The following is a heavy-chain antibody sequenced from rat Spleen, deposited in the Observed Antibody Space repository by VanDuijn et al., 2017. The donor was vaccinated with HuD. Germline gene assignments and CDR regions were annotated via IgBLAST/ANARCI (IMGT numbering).Heavy chain of an antibody. J-gene: IGHJ4*01. Sequence: EVQLVESGGGLVLPGRSLKLSCAASGFTFSDYNMAWVRQVPKKGLEWVATISYDGRSTYYRDSVKGRFTISRDNAKSTLYLQMDSLRSEDTATYYCARGGLRRVYYYVMDAWGQGASVTVSS. CDR2: ISYDGRST. D-gene: IGHD1-11*01. V-gene: IGHV5-7*01. CDR3: ARGGLRRVYYYVMDA. CDR1: GFTFSDYN.